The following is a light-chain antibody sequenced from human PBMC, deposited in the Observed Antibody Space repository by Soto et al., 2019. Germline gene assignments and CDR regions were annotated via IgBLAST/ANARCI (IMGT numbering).Light chain of an antibody. Sequence: QSVLTQPPSASGTPGQTVTISCSGSRSNIGRNTLNWYQQLPGTVPNLLISTTNQRPSGVRDRFSGSKSGTSASLAISGLQSDDEADYYCAAWDDSLNVVVFGGGTKLTVL. J-gene: IGLJ2*01. CDR2: TTN. CDR3: AAWDDSLNVVV. V-gene: IGLV1-44*01. CDR1: RSNIGRNT.